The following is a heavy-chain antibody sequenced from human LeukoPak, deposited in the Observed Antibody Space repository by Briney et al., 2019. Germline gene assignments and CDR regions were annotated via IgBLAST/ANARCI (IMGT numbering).Heavy chain of an antibody. D-gene: IGHD3-10*01. CDR1: GYTFTSYG. Sequence: ASVKVSCKASGYTFTSYGISWVRQAPGQGLEWMGWNSAYNGNTNYAQKLQGRVTMTTDTSTSTAYMELRSLRSDDTAVYYCARVTMVRGVIIRAYYGMDVWGQGTTVTVSS. CDR2: NSAYNGNT. CDR3: ARVTMVRGVIIRAYYGMDV. V-gene: IGHV1-18*01. J-gene: IGHJ6*02.